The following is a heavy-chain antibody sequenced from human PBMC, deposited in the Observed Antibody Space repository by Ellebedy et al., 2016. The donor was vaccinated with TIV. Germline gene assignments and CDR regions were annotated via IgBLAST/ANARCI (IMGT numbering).Heavy chain of an antibody. CDR3: ARARFYYDSVENFDI. Sequence: ASVKVSCKASGYTFTNYAMHWVRQAPGQRLEWMGWINAGNGNTKYSQKFQGRVTITRDTSASTAYMELSRLRSEDTAVYYCARARFYYDSVENFDIWGQGTMVTVSS. CDR1: GYTFTNYA. D-gene: IGHD3-22*01. CDR2: INAGNGNT. V-gene: IGHV1-3*01. J-gene: IGHJ3*02.